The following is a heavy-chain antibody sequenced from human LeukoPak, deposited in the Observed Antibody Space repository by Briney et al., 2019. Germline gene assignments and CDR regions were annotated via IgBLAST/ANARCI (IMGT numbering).Heavy chain of an antibody. V-gene: IGHV4-59*01. Sequence: SETLSLTCTASGGTISLYYWSWIRQPPGKGLEWIGYFYDTRSPKYNPSLERRVTISVDMSRNQFSLNLTSVTAADTAVYYCARGRGALTYWGQGTLATVSS. J-gene: IGHJ4*02. D-gene: IGHD3-10*01. CDR1: GGTISLYY. CDR3: ARGRGALTY. CDR2: FYDTRSP.